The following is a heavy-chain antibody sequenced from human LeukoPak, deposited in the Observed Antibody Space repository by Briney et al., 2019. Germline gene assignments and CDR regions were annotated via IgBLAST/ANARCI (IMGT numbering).Heavy chain of an antibody. V-gene: IGHV3-64*01. J-gene: IGHJ4*02. CDR1: GFTFSSYA. CDR2: ISSNGGST. Sequence: GGSLRLSCAASGFTFSSYAMHWVRQAPGKGLEYVSAISSNGGSTYYANSVKGRFTISRDNSKNTLYLQMNSLRAEDTAVYYCAKDLVSPNFSGDYWGQGTLVTVSS. CDR3: AKDLVSPNFSGDY. D-gene: IGHD3-10*01.